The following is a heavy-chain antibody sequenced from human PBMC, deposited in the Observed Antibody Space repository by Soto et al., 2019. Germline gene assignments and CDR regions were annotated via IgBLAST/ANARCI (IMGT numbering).Heavy chain of an antibody. Sequence: EVQMVESGGGLVQPGGSLRLSCATSGFTFINAWMNWVRQAPGKGLEWVGRVKSKTDGGTTDYAAPVKGRFTISRDDSKNTLFLQMNSLQIDDTALYYCTTDPYSTRDYWGQGTLVNVSS. CDR3: TTDPYSTRDY. V-gene: IGHV3-15*07. CDR2: VKSKTDGGTT. J-gene: IGHJ4*02. D-gene: IGHD4-4*01. CDR1: GFTFINAW.